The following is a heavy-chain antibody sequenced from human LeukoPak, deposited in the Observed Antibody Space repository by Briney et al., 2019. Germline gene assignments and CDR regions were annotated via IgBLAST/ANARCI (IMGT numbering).Heavy chain of an antibody. J-gene: IGHJ6*03. CDR3: AGQNISSPYWYYYLDV. D-gene: IGHD6-6*01. V-gene: IGHV4-38-2*01. Sequence: SETLSLTCAVTGDSICRGYYWGWIRPPPGKGLEWIGSIYHSGSPTYKPSLKSRVTISIDTFKNQFSLKLTSVTAADTAVYYCAGQNISSPYWYYYLDVWGKGTRVSVS. CDR2: IYHSGSP. CDR1: GDSICRGYY.